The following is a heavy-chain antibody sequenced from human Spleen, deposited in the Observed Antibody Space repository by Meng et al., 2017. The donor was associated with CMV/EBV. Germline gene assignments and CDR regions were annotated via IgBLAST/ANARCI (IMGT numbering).Heavy chain of an antibody. CDR1: GFTFSSYS. CDR2: ISSSSRYI. V-gene: IGHV3-21*01. Sequence: GSLRLSCAASGFTFSSYSMNWVRQAPGKGLEWVSSISSSSRYIYYADSVKGRFTISRDNAKNSLYLQMSSLRGEDTAVYYCARDNLGNGMDVWGQGTTVTVSS. D-gene: IGHD3-16*01. CDR3: ARDNLGNGMDV. J-gene: IGHJ6*02.